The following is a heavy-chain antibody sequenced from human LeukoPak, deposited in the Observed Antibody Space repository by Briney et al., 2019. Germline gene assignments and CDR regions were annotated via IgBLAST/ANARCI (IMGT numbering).Heavy chain of an antibody. J-gene: IGHJ6*02. CDR3: AKDVVSIDDYVNYYGMDV. V-gene: IGHV4-34*01. D-gene: IGHD3-16*01. Sequence: SETLSLTCAVYGGSFSGYYWSWIRQPPGKGLEWIGEINHSGSTNYNPSLKSRVTISVDTSKNQFSLKLSSVTAADTAVYYCAKDVVSIDDYVNYYGMDVWGQGTTVTVSS. CDR1: GGSFSGYY. CDR2: INHSGST.